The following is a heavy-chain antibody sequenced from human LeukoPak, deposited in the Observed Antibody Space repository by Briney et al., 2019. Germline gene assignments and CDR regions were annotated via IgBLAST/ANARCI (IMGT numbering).Heavy chain of an antibody. CDR2: INTESGGT. D-gene: IGHD6-19*01. CDR3: ARDRYSSGQRGIGAEYFQH. Sequence: ASVKVSCKASGYTFTGYYMHWVRQAPGQGLEWMGWINTESGGTNYAQKFQGRVTMSRDTSISTAYMELSRLRSDDTAVYYCARDRYSSGQRGIGAEYFQHWGQGTLVAVSS. CDR1: GYTFTGYY. V-gene: IGHV1-2*02. J-gene: IGHJ1*01.